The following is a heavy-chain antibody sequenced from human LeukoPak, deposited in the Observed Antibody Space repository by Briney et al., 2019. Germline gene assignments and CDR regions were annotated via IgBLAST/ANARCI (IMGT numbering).Heavy chain of an antibody. CDR1: GYTFTGYY. J-gene: IGHJ4*02. D-gene: IGHD2-21*02. Sequence: ASVKVSCKASGYTFTGYYMHWVRQAPGQGLEWMGWINPNSGGTNYAQKFQGRVTMTRDTSISTAYMELSRLRSDDTAVYYCARVSVVVTSPFDYWGRGTLVTVSS. CDR2: INPNSGGT. CDR3: ARVSVVVTSPFDY. V-gene: IGHV1-2*02.